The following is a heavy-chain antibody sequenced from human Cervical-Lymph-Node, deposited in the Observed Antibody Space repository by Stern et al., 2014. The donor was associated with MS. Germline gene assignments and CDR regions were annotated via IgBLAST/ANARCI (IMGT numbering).Heavy chain of an antibody. J-gene: IGHJ4*02. D-gene: IGHD6-19*01. CDR3: AAKQVAGTRPFDY. CDR2: IYYSGST. CDR1: GGSISSYY. V-gene: IGHV4-59*01. Sequence: MQLVESGPGLVKPSETLSLTCTVSGGSISSYYWSWIRQPPGKGLEWIGYIYYSGSTNYNPSLKSRVTISVDTSKNQFSLKLSSVTAADTAVYYCAAKQVAGTRPFDYWGQGTLVTVSS.